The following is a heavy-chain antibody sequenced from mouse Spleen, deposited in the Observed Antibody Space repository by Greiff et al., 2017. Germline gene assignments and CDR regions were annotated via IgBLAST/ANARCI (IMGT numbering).Heavy chain of an antibody. Sequence: EVKLVESGGGLVKLGGSLKLSCAASGFTFSSYAMSWVRQTPEKRLEWVATISSGGGNTYYPDSVKGRFTISRDNAKNTLYLQMSSLKSEDTAMYYCARQGYRYEDWFAYWGQGTLVTVSA. J-gene: IGHJ3*01. CDR3: ARQGYRYEDWFAY. V-gene: IGHV5-9*04. CDR1: GFTFSSYA. D-gene: IGHD2-14*01. CDR2: ISSGGGNT.